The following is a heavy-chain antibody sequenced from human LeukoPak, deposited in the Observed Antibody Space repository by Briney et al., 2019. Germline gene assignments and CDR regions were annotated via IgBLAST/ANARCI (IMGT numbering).Heavy chain of an antibody. CDR3: AKEGGSYYGQVDY. D-gene: IGHD1-26*01. CDR1: GFTFSSYA. Sequence: PGGSLRLSCAASGFTFSSYAISWVRQAPGKGLEWVSSISGSGGSTYYADSVKGRFTISRDKSKNTVYLQMNSLRAEDTAVYRCAKEGGSYYGQVDYWGQGTLVTVSS. J-gene: IGHJ4*02. CDR2: ISGSGGST. V-gene: IGHV3-23*01.